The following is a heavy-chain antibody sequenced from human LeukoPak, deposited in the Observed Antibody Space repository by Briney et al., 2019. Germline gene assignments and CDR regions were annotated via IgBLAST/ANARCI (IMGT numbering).Heavy chain of an antibody. V-gene: IGHV3-23*01. CDR3: AKRRGLELTYYYHMDV. CDR2: ISGSGGST. Sequence: GGSLRLSCAASGFTFSSYAMSWVRQAPGKGLEWVSAISGSGGSTYYADSVKGRFTISRDNSKNTLYLQMNSLRADDTAVYYCAKRRGLELTYYYHMDVWGKGTTVTISS. CDR1: GFTFSSYA. D-gene: IGHD1-7*01. J-gene: IGHJ6*03.